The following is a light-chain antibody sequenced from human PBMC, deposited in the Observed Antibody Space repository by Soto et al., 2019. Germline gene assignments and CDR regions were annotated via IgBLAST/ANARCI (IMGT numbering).Light chain of an antibody. J-gene: IGLJ3*02. CDR3: LPLLGGAPLLV. CDR2: GTS. V-gene: IGLV7-43*01. CDR1: TGAVTSASY. Sequence: QAVVTQEPSLTVSPGGTVTLTCASSTGAVTSASYPNWFQQKPGQAPRALIYGTSNKYSWTPARFSGSLPGDKAALTLSGVQAEDEAEYYCLPLLGGAPLLVFGGGTKLTVL.